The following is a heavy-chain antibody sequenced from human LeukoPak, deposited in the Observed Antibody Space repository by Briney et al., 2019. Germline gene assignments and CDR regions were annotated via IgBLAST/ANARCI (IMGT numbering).Heavy chain of an antibody. CDR3: ARLEGGNAFDI. CDR2: IFPGDSDT. V-gene: IGHV5-51*01. D-gene: IGHD3-16*01. J-gene: IGHJ3*02. CDR1: GYPFTSYW. Sequence: GEPLKIPFKGSGYPFTSYWITWVRQMPGKSLEWMGIIFPGDSDTRYSPSFQGQVTMSADKSISTAYLQWSSLKASDTALYYCARLEGGNAFDIWGQGTMVTVSS.